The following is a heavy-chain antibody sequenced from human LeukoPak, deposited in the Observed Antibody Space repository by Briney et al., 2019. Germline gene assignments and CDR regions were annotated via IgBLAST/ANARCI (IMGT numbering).Heavy chain of an antibody. D-gene: IGHD3-22*01. V-gene: IGHV3-48*03. J-gene: IGHJ4*02. Sequence: PGGSLRLSCAASGFTFSSYEMNWVRQAPGKGLEWVSYISSSGSTIYYADSVKGRFTISRDNAKNSLYLQMNSLRAEDTAVYYCVRIGYYSAPDYWSQGTLVTVSS. CDR2: ISSSGSTI. CDR1: GFTFSSYE. CDR3: VRIGYYSAPDY.